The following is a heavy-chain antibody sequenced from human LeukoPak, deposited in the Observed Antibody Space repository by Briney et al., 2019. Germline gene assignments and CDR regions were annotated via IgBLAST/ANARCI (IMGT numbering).Heavy chain of an antibody. V-gene: IGHV1-8*01. J-gene: IGHJ4*02. CDR2: MNPNSGNR. CDR3: ARQSRYGSLYFDY. D-gene: IGHD3-10*01. Sequence: GASVKVSCKASGYTFTRYDINWVRQATGQGLEWMGWMNPNSGNRGYAQKFQGRVTMTTNPSISTAYMELSSLKASDTAMYYCARQSRYGSLYFDYWGQGTLVTVSS. CDR1: GYTFTRYD.